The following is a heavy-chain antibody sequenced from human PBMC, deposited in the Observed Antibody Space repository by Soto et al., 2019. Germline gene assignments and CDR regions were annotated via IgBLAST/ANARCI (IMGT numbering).Heavy chain of an antibody. CDR2: IYYSGST. D-gene: IGHD6-19*01. V-gene: IGHV4-39*01. J-gene: IGHJ5*02. CDR3: ASSDPIAVAGTYLPHPNWFDP. Sequence: SETLSLTCTVSGGSISSSSYYWGWIRQPPGKGLEWIGSIYYSGSTYYNPSLKSRVTISEDTSKNQFSLKLSSVTAADTAVYYCASSDPIAVAGTYLPHPNWFDPWGQGTLVTVSS. CDR1: GGSISSSSYY.